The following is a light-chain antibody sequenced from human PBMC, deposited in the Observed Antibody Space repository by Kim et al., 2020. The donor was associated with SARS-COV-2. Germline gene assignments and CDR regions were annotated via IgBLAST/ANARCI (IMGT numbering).Light chain of an antibody. CDR1: NMGTRG. CDR2: YDR. J-gene: IGLJ2*01. CDR3: QVWDSSDDHHVV. V-gene: IGLV3-21*04. Sequence: GKTARSTFGGKNMGTRGVQGSQERPGPAPVLVISYDRDRPSGIPERISGSNSGNTATLTISRVEAGDEADYYCQVWDSSDDHHVVFGGGTQLTVL.